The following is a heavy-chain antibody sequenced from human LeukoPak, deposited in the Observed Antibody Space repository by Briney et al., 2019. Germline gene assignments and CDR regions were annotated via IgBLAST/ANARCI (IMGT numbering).Heavy chain of an antibody. CDR3: ARGQYSSSSHWFDP. CDR2: IYYSGTT. J-gene: IGHJ5*02. V-gene: IGHV4-59*08. D-gene: IGHD6-6*01. CDR1: GGSISSYY. Sequence: SETLSLTCTVSGGSISSYYWRWIRQPPEKGLEWIGYIYYSGTTYYNPSLKSRLTISVDTSKNQFSLKLSSVTAADTAVYYCARGQYSSSSHWFDPWGQGTLVTVSS.